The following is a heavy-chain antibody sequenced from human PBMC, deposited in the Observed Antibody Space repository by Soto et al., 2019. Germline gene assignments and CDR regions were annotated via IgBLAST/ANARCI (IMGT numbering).Heavy chain of an antibody. Sequence: EVQLVESGGGLVQPGGSLRLSCAGSGFTFSSYWMHWVRQVPVKGLLWVSRIDSDGTSTNYADSVKGRFTIARDNAKNTLYLQMNSLRAEDTGVYYCARVGGYNWFDTWGQGTLVTVSS. CDR2: IDSDGTST. J-gene: IGHJ5*02. CDR3: ARVGGYNWFDT. CDR1: GFTFSSYW. V-gene: IGHV3-74*01.